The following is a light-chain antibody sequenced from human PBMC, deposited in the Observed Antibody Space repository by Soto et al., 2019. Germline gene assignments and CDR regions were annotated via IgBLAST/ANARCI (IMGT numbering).Light chain of an antibody. Sequence: IQMTQSPSSLSASVGDRVTITCQASQDINKYLNWYQQKPGKPPKVLIYGASNLQSGVPPRFSGSGSGTDFTLAISSLQPEDSATYYCLQDINYPWTFGQGTKVDI. CDR3: LQDINYPWT. V-gene: IGKV1-6*01. CDR2: GAS. CDR1: QDINKY. J-gene: IGKJ1*01.